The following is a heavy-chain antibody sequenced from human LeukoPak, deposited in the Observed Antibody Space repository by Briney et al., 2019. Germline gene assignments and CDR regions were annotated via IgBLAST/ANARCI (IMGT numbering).Heavy chain of an antibody. J-gene: IGHJ4*02. Sequence: ASVKVSCKASGYTFIEYHLHWVRQAPGQGLEWMGWINPSNGVTNFAQTFRGRVALTRDTSIDTVYMDLTSLKFDDTAVYYCARDRVGEAAPGVLDFWGQGTLVSVSS. D-gene: IGHD2-8*01. CDR2: INPSNGVT. V-gene: IGHV1-2*02. CDR3: ARDRVGEAAPGVLDF. CDR1: GYTFIEYH.